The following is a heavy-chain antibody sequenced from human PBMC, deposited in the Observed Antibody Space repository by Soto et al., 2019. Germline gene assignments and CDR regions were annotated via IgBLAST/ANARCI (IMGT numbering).Heavy chain of an antibody. V-gene: IGHV4-30-2*01. Sequence: SETLSLTCTVSGGSINSGGYSWTWIRQPPGKGLEWIGFIYHTGTTYYNPSLKSRVTISVDRSKNQFSLKLNSVTAADTAVYICARGVNYYDSSGSSWFDPWGQGALVTVSS. CDR1: GGSINSGGYS. D-gene: IGHD3-22*01. CDR2: IYHTGTT. J-gene: IGHJ5*02. CDR3: ARGVNYYDSSGSSWFDP.